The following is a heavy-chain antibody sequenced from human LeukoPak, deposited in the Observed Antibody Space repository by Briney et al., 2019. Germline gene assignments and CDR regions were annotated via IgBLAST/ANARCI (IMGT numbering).Heavy chain of an antibody. CDR2: IYYSGTT. V-gene: IGHV4-61*01. D-gene: IGHD4-23*01. J-gene: IGHJ4*02. CDR1: GGSVSSGSYY. Sequence: PSETLSLTCTVSGGSVSSGSYYWSWIRQPPGKGLEWIGYIYYSGTTNYNPSLKSRVTISVDTSKNQFSLKLSSVTAADTAVHYCARGAGGNDDYWGQGTLVTVSS. CDR3: ARGAGGNDDY.